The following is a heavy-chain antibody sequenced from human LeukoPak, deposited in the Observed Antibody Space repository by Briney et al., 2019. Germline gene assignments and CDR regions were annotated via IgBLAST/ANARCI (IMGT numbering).Heavy chain of an antibody. CDR2: IDPSDSYT. D-gene: IGHD5-12*01. Sequence: GESLKISCKGSGYSFTSCWISWVRQMPGKGLEWMGRIDPSDSYTNYSPSFQGHVTISADKSISTAYLQWSSLKASDTAMYYCARRGGYDFNDAFDIWGQGTMVTVSS. CDR1: GYSFTSCW. CDR3: ARRGGYDFNDAFDI. J-gene: IGHJ3*02. V-gene: IGHV5-10-1*01.